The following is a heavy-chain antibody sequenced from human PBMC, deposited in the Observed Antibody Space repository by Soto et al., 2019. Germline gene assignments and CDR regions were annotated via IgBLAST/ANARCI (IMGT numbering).Heavy chain of an antibody. CDR3: AKGGFWAALEY. CDR1: GLTFSSHA. D-gene: IGHD3-16*01. CDR2: ISGSDGTT. V-gene: IGHV3-23*01. Sequence: EVYLLESGGGLVQPGGSLRLSCAAAGLTFSSHAMSWVRQAPGKGLEWVSSISGSDGTTYYADSVKGRFTISRDKSKNMLYLQVNSLRAEDTAVYYCAKGGFWAALEYWGQGTLVTVSS. J-gene: IGHJ4*02.